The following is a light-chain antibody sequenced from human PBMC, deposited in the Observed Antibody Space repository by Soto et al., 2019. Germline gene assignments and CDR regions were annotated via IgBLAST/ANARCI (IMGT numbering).Light chain of an antibody. CDR3: GSSTSSNIWV. J-gene: IGLJ3*02. V-gene: IGLV2-14*01. CDR2: DVS. Sequence: SALTQPASVSVSPGQSITISCSGTSSDVGGYNYVSWSQQHPGKAPKLMIYDVSNRPSGVSNRFSGSKSGNTASLTISVLQAEDEADYYCGSSTSSNIWVFGGGTQLTVL. CDR1: SSDVGGYNY.